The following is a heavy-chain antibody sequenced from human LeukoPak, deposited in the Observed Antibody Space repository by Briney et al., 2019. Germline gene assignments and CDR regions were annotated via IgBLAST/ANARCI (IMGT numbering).Heavy chain of an antibody. CDR1: GYTFTSYA. J-gene: IGHJ4*02. D-gene: IGHD3-10*01. CDR3: AREVLLGERTSGYYFDY. CDR2: INTNTGNP. Sequence: ASVKVSCKASGYTFTSYAMNWVRQAPGQGLEWMGWINTNTGNPTYAQGFTGRFVFSLDTSVSTAYLQISGLKAEDTAVYYCAREVLLGERTSGYYFDYWGQGTLVTVSS. V-gene: IGHV7-4-1*02.